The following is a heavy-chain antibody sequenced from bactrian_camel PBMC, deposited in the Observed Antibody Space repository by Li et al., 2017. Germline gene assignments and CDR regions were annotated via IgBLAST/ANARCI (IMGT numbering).Heavy chain of an antibody. J-gene: IGHJ4*01. V-gene: IGHV3S31*01. D-gene: IGHD2*01. CDR2: YYRGAGGST. Sequence: VQLVESGGGSVQPGGSLRLSCKYSGYFYCMGWFRQAPGKEREWLAAYYRGAGGSTDYADSVRGRFSISKDNAKTTLSLQMNSLKPEDTAMYYCAASIVRRCLRDDFKYWGQGTQVTVS. CDR1: GYFYC. CDR3: AASIVRRCLRDDFKY.